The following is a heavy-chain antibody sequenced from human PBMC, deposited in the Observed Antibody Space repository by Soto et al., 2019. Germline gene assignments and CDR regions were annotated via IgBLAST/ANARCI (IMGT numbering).Heavy chain of an antibody. D-gene: IGHD3-22*01. CDR1: GYTFTNYW. CDR2: IHPADSDT. V-gene: IGHV5-51*01. Sequence: GESLNISCEVSGYTFTNYWIGWVRQMPGKGLEWMAIIHPADSDTRYSPSFQGQVTISADKSISTAYLQWSSLKASDTAMYYCVRPDSSGYYVYWGQGPLVTVSS. J-gene: IGHJ4*02. CDR3: VRPDSSGYYVY.